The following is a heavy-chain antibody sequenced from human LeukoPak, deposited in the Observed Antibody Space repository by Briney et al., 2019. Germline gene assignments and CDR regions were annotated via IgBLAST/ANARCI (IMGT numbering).Heavy chain of an antibody. D-gene: IGHD3-22*01. V-gene: IGHV3-21*04. CDR2: ITTTFYT. J-gene: IGHJ3*02. CDR1: GFTFSSYS. CDR3: ATDSSGYYGDAFDI. Sequence: GGSLRLSCAASGFTFSSYSFNWVRQVPGKGLEWVSSITTTFYTYYTDSVKGRFTISRDNAKNSLYLQMISLRAEDTAVYYCATDSSGYYGDAFDIWGQGTMVTVSS.